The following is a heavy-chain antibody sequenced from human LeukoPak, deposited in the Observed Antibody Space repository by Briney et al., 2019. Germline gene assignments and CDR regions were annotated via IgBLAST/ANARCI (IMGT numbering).Heavy chain of an antibody. CDR1: GYSISSGYY. CDR3: ARDKKNGYFDP. D-gene: IGHD2-2*03. CDR2: IYHSGST. V-gene: IGHV4-38-2*02. Sequence: PSVALSLTCTVSGYSISSGYYWGWIRQPPGKGLEWIGSIYHSGSTYYNPSLKSRVTISVDTFKNQFSLKLSSVTAADTAVYYCARDKKNGYFDPWGQGTLVTVSS. J-gene: IGHJ5*02.